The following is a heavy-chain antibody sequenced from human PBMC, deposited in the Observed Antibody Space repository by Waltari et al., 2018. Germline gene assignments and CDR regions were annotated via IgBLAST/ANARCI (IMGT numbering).Heavy chain of an antibody. CDR3: ARDLFPNFWSGYGFDI. Sequence: QVHLVQSGAEVKKPGASVRVYCKTSGYTLSDYYIFWVRQAPGQGLEWMGWINPKSGATNPAQKFQGRVTLTRDTSTSTVYMELRGLTSDDTAIYYCARDLFPNFWSGYGFDIWGQGTKVTVSS. J-gene: IGHJ3*02. CDR1: GYTLSDYY. V-gene: IGHV1-2*02. CDR2: INPKSGAT. D-gene: IGHD3-3*01.